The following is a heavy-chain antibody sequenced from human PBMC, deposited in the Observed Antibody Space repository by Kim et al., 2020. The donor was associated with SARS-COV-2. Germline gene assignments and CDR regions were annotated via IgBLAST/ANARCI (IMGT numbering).Heavy chain of an antibody. Sequence: GGSLRLSCAASGFTFSSYSMNWVRQAPGKGLEWVSSISSSSIYIYYADSVKGRFTISRDNAKNTLYLQMNSLRAEDTAVYYCARSIAAAGIDHWGQGTLVTVSS. D-gene: IGHD6-13*01. J-gene: IGHJ4*02. CDR2: ISSSSIYI. CDR1: GFTFSSYS. V-gene: IGHV3-21*04. CDR3: ARSIAAAGIDH.